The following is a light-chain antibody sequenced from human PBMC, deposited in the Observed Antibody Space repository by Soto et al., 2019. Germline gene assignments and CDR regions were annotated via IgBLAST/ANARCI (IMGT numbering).Light chain of an antibody. CDR3: AAWDDSLSGGV. J-gene: IGLJ3*02. CDR2: RNN. Sequence: QSVLTQPPSASGTPGQRVTISCSGSSSNIGTNYVYWYQQLPGTAPKLLIYRNNQRPSGVPDRFSGSKSGTSASLAISGLQSGDEADYYCAAWDDSLSGGVFGGGTQLTVL. V-gene: IGLV1-47*01. CDR1: SSNIGTNY.